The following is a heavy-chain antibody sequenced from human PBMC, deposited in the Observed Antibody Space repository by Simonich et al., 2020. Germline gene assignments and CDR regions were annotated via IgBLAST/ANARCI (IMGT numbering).Heavy chain of an antibody. CDR2: ILYDRKKK. Sequence: QVQLVESGGGVVQPGRSLILSCAAYGFTFSSYAMHWVRQAPGKGLEGGAVILYDRKKKDYADPVKGRFTIARDNSKNALYLQMNSLRAEDTAVYYCARDGERYCGGDCYSYFDYWGQGTLVTVSS. CDR1: GFTFSSYA. J-gene: IGHJ4*02. D-gene: IGHD2-21*02. V-gene: IGHV3-30*07. CDR3: ARDGERYCGGDCYSYFDY.